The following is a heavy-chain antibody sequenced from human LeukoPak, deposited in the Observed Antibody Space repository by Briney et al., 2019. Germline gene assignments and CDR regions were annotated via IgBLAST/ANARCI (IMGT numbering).Heavy chain of an antibody. CDR2: IYYSGST. CDR3: ARGSDSSSWDY. V-gene: IGHV4-59*01. J-gene: IGHJ4*02. Sequence: SETLSLTCTVSGGSISSYYWSWIRQPPGKGLEWIGYIYYSGSTSYNTSLKSRVTISVDTSKTPLSLKLSSVTAADTAVYYCARGSDSSSWDYWGQGTLVTVSS. CDR1: GGSISSYY. D-gene: IGHD6-13*01.